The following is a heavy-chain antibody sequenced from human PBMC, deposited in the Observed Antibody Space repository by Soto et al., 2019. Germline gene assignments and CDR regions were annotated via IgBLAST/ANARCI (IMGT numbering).Heavy chain of an antibody. CDR2: LSGSGHAT. D-gene: IGHD2-2*01. Sequence: EVQLLESGGGFVQPGGSLRLSCAASGFTFDSYALTWVRQAPGKGLEWVSSLSGSGHATYYADSVKGRFTISRDNSKNTLYLQTNSLRAEDTAIYYGAKDIILVSTSCQNDYWGQGTLVTVSS. CDR3: AKDIILVSTSCQNDY. CDR1: GFTFDSYA. J-gene: IGHJ4*02. V-gene: IGHV3-23*01.